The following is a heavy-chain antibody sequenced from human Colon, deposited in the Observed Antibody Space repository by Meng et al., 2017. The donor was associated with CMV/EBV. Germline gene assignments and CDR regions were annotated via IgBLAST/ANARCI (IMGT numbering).Heavy chain of an antibody. CDR2: INSDGSST. J-gene: IGHJ4*02. V-gene: IGHV3-74*01. D-gene: IGHD1-26*01. CDR3: ARAFRGSYYFDY. CDR1: GFTFSSYW. Sequence: GGSLRLSCAASGFTFSSYWMHWVRQAPGKGLVWVSRINSDGSSTSYADSVKGRFTISRDNAKNTLYLQMNSLRAEDTAVYYCARAFRGSYYFDYWGQGTLVTVSS.